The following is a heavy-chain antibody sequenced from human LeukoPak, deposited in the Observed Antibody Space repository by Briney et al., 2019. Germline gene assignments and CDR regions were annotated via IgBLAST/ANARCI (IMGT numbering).Heavy chain of an antibody. V-gene: IGHV3-23*01. CDR2: ISGSGGST. CDR1: GFTPCGYA. CDR3: APSASGRH. J-gene: IGHJ4*02. Sequence: PGGSLRLSCAPSGFTPCGYAMSSVRQAPGHGLEWVSAISGSGGSTYYADSVKGRFTISRDNSKNTLYLQMNSVRAEDTAVYYCAPSASGRHWGQGTLVTVSS.